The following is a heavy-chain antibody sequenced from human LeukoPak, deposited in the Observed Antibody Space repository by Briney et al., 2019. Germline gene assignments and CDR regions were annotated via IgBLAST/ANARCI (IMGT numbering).Heavy chain of an antibody. CDR1: GYNCTGFA. CDR2: INAGNGNT. J-gene: IGHJ3*02. CDR3: AREGFRDAFDI. D-gene: IGHD3-10*01. Sequence: ASVNGCCKASGYNCTGFAMHWVRQADGLRHVWMGWINAGNGNTKYSQKFQGRVTITRDTSASTAYMELSSLRSEDTAVYYCAREGFRDAFDIWGHGTMVTVSS. V-gene: IGHV1-3*01.